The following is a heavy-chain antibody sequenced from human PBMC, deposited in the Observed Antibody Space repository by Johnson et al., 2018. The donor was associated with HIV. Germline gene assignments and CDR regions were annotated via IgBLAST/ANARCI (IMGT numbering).Heavy chain of an antibody. CDR1: GFNFDDYG. CDR3: ARVSRLGDLELLSDTLDI. D-gene: IGHD3-10*01. Sequence: VQLVESGGGVIRPGGSLRVSCVASGFNFDDYGMSWVRQAPGKGLEWVSGINWNGGSTGYADSVKGRFTISRDNAKKSLFLQMNTLRVEDTALYYGARVSRLGDLELLSDTLDIWGQGTMVTVSS. V-gene: IGHV3-20*04. CDR2: INWNGGST. J-gene: IGHJ3*02.